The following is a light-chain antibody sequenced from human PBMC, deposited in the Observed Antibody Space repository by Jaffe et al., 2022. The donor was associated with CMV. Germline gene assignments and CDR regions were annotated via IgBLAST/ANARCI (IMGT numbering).Light chain of an antibody. Sequence: EIVLTQSPGTLSLSPGERATLFCRASESLSGNYLAWYQQKPGQAPRLLIYRASTRATDIPDRFSGSGSGTDFTLTVSRLEPEDFAVYFCQQYGRAPWTFGQGTTVEIK. J-gene: IGKJ1*01. CDR2: RAS. CDR3: QQYGRAPWT. V-gene: IGKV3-20*01. CDR1: ESLSGNY.